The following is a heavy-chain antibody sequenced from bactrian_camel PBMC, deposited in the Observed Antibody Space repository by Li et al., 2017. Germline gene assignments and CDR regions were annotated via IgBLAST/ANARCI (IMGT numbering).Heavy chain of an antibody. V-gene: IGHV3S40*01. Sequence: QLVESGGDLVQPGGSLRLSCAASGFTFSSYDMAWVRQAPGKGLEWVSAINSGGGTIYYAISVKGRFTISRDNAKNTVYLQMNSLKSEDTALYYCAPLKEGWSFDYWGQGTQVTVS. CDR2: INSGGGTI. J-gene: IGHJ4*01. D-gene: IGHD6*01. CDR1: GFTFSSYD. CDR3: APLKEGWSFDY.